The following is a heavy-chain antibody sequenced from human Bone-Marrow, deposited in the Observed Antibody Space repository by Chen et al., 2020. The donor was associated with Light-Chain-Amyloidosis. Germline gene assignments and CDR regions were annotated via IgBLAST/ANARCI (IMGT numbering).Heavy chain of an antibody. CDR3: TGGAGDYYYYYGMDV. CDR1: GRTFSSYA. V-gene: IGHV1-69*06. CDR2: IIPIFGTA. D-gene: IGHD6-19*01. J-gene: IGHJ6*02. Sequence: QVQLVQSGAEVKKPGSSVKGSCKASGRTFSSYAISWVRQAPGQGLGWMGGIIPIFGTATYDQKFQGGVTITADKSTSTAYMGLGSRGSEDTAVYYCTGGAGDYYYYYGMDVWGQGTTVTVSS.